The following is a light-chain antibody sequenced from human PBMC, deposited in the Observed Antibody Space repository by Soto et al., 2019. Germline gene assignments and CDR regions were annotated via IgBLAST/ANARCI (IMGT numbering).Light chain of an antibody. Sequence: DIQMTQSPSTLSASVGDRDTITCRASQSISSWLAWYQQKPGKAPKLLIYGASSLESGVPSRFSGSGSVTEFTLTIASLQPDDFATYYCQQYSSSSPTFGQGTKLEI. V-gene: IGKV1-5*01. CDR1: QSISSW. J-gene: IGKJ2*01. CDR3: QQYSSSSPT. CDR2: GAS.